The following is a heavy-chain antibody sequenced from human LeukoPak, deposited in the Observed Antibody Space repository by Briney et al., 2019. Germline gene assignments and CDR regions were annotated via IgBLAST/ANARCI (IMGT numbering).Heavy chain of an antibody. V-gene: IGHV1-24*01. J-gene: IGHJ4*02. D-gene: IGHD5-12*01. CDR1: GHTLAKLS. Sequence: APLKASCKVSGHTLAKLSMHCVPQAPGKGLQWVVGLDLEDGEINYAPKFKGRVTMTEDTTTETVYMELSSLRSEDTAVYYCATAGVVDIVATTLYYFDYWGQGTLVIVSS. CDR3: ATAGVVDIVATTLYYFDY. CDR2: LDLEDGEI.